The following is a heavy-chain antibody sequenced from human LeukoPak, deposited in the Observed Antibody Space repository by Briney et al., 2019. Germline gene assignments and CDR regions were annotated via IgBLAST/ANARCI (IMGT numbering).Heavy chain of an antibody. CDR1: GFTFSRYW. CDR3: ARDRRYGDYPYFFDS. D-gene: IGHD4-17*01. Sequence: GGSLRLSCVASGFTFSRYWMSWVRQAPGKGLEWVANIKVDGSDKYYLDSVKGRFTISRDNAKNSLYLQMTNLRAGDTAVYFCARDRRYGDYPYFFDSWGQGTLVTVSS. J-gene: IGHJ4*02. V-gene: IGHV3-7*01. CDR2: IKVDGSDK.